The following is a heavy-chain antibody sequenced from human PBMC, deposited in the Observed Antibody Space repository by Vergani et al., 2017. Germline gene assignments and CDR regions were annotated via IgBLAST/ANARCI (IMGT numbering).Heavy chain of an antibody. CDR1: GGSISSYY. CDR3: ARNPYCGGDCYSDAFDI. D-gene: IGHD2-21*02. V-gene: IGHV4-59*01. CDR2: IYYSGCT. Sequence: QVQLQESGPGLVKPPETLSLTCTVSGGSISSYYWSWIRQPPGKGLEWIGYIYYSGCTNYNPSLKSRVTISVDTSKNQFSLKLSSVTAADTAVYYCARNPYCGGDCYSDAFDIWGQGTMVTVSS. J-gene: IGHJ3*02.